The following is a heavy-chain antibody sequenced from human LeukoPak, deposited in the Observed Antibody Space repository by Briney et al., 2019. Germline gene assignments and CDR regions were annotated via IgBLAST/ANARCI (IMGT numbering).Heavy chain of an antibody. V-gene: IGHV3-30*02. Sequence: GGSLRLSCAASGFIFSTYGMCWVRQAPGKGLEWVAFIRHDGSIKNYADSVKGRSTISRDNSKNTLYLQVNSLRAEDTAVYYCAKDSLADIDYWGQGTLVTVSS. D-gene: IGHD3-16*01. CDR3: AKDSLADIDY. CDR1: GFIFSTYG. CDR2: IRHDGSIK. J-gene: IGHJ4*02.